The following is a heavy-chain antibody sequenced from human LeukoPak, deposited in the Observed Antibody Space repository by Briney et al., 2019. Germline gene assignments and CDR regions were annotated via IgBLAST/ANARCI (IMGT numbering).Heavy chain of an antibody. J-gene: IGHJ4*02. Sequence: GGSLRLSCAASGFTFSNYWMSWVRQAPGKGLEWVANIKEDGSEKYYVDSVKGRFTISRDNAKNSLYLQVNSLRAEDTAVYYCGRVSQWAFDYWGRGTLVTVSS. CDR1: GFTFSNYW. V-gene: IGHV3-7*01. CDR2: IKEDGSEK. D-gene: IGHD2-8*01. CDR3: GRVSQWAFDY.